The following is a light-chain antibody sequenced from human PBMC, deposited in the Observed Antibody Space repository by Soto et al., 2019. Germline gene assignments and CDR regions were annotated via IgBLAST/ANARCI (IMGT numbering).Light chain of an antibody. Sequence: SYELTQPPSVSVSPGQTASITCSGDKWGDKYACWYQQKPGQSPVLVIYQDSKRPSGIPERFSGSNSGNTATLTISGTQAMDEADSYCQAWDSSTAGYVFGTGTQLTVL. J-gene: IGLJ1*01. V-gene: IGLV3-1*01. CDR3: QAWDSSTAGYV. CDR1: KWGDKY. CDR2: QDS.